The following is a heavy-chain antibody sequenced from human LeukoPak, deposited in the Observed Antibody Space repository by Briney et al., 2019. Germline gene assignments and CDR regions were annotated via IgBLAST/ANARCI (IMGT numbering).Heavy chain of an antibody. D-gene: IGHD1-26*01. CDR1: GFTFSSYG. CDR2: IWYDGSNK. J-gene: IGHJ5*02. V-gene: IGHV3-33*01. CDR3: ARERRATLNWFDP. Sequence: GRSLRLSCAASGFTFSSYGMHWVRQAPGKGLEWVAVIWYDGSNKHYADSVKGRFTISRDNSKNTLYLQMNSLRAEDTAVYYCARERRATLNWFDPWGQGTLVTVSS.